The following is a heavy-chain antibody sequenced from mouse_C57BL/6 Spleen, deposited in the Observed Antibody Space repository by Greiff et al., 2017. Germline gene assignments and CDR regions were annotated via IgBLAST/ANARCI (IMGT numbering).Heavy chain of an antibody. CDR1: GYAFSSSW. CDR3: ERYITTVVATADYYAMDY. D-gene: IGHD1-1*01. CDR2: IYPGDGDT. J-gene: IGHJ4*01. Sequence: VQLQESGPELVKPGASVKISCKASGYAFSSSWMNWVKQRPGKGLEWIGRIYPGDGDTNYNGKFKGKATLTADKSSTTAYMQLSSLTSEDSAVYSCERYITTVVATADYYAMDYWGQGTSVTVSS. V-gene: IGHV1-82*01.